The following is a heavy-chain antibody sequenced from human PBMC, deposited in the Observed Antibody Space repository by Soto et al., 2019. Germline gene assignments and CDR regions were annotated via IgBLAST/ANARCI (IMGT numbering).Heavy chain of an antibody. CDR1: CYTFTDFA. V-gene: IGHV1-18*01. Sequence: GASAKVSVKTSCYTFTDFALSWVRQAPGQGLEWIGFVSANNGFTHFAQKFQGRVSVKTDTSTSTVYLDLRSLSSDDTAVYYCARGGAARHLDSWGQGTPVTVSS. CDR3: ARGGAARHLDS. J-gene: IGHJ5*01. CDR2: VSANNGFT. D-gene: IGHD6-6*01.